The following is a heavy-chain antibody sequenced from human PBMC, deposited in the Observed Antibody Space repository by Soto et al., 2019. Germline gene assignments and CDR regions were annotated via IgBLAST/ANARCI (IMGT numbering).Heavy chain of an antibody. V-gene: IGHV1-69*01. J-gene: IGHJ4*02. CDR2: IIPIFGTA. D-gene: IGHD1-7*01. CDR3: ARGGTTYYFDY. CDR1: GGTFTRYA. Sequence: QVQLVQSGAQLKKPGSSVKVSCKASGGTFTRYAISCVRQPPGQALELMGVIIPIFGTANYAQKFQGRVTITADEYTSTAYMELSSLRSEDTAVYYCARGGTTYYFDYCGQGTLVSVSS.